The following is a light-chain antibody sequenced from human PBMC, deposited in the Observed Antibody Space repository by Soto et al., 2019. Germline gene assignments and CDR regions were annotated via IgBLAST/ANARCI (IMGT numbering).Light chain of an antibody. CDR1: QSISIW. Sequence: DIQMTHSPSTLSASVGDRVTITCRASQSISIWLAWYQQKPGKAPKLLIYGASSLKSGVPSRFSGTGSGTEFTLTISSLQPDDFATYYCQKYNTDSRAFGQGNTVAIK. CDR2: GAS. V-gene: IGKV1-5*01. CDR3: QKYNTDSRA. J-gene: IGKJ1*01.